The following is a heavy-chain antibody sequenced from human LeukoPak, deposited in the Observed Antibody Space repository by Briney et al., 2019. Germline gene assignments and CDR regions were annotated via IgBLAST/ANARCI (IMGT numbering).Heavy chain of an antibody. Sequence: PGGSLRLSCAASGFPFSTYSVHWVRQAPGKGLEWVSVIYSGGSSYYADSVKGRFTISRDNSKNTVYLQMDSLRVEDTAVYYCARGMGGYGGYDYWGQGTLVTVSS. CDR3: ARGMGGYGGYDY. CDR2: IYSGGSS. CDR1: GFPFSTYS. J-gene: IGHJ4*02. V-gene: IGHV3-66*01. D-gene: IGHD5-12*01.